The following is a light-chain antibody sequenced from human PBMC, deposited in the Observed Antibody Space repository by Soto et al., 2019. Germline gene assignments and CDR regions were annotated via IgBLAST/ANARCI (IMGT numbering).Light chain of an antibody. CDR1: QTVLYISNNKNY. Sequence: DIVMTQSPDSLAVSLGERATIDCKSSQTVLYISNNKNYLAWYQQKPGQPPKLLIYWASTRESGVPDRFSGSGSATDFTLTFSSLQEEDVAVYYCQQFFTTPWTFGRGTKVEIK. J-gene: IGKJ1*01. CDR2: WAS. V-gene: IGKV4-1*01. CDR3: QQFFTTPWT.